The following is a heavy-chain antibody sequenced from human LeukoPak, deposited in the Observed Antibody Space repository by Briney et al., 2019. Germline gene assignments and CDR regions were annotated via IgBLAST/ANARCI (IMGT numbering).Heavy chain of an antibody. CDR1: GDSIRSYY. V-gene: IGHV4-59*12. CDR3: ARGPYSSGWSNYYYGMDV. Sequence: SETLSLTCAVSGDSIRSYYWSWIRQPPGKGLEWIGYIYYSGSTNYNPSLKSRVTISLDTSKNQFSLKLSSVTAADTAVYYCARGPYSSGWSNYYYGMDVWGQGTTVTVSS. D-gene: IGHD6-19*01. J-gene: IGHJ6*02. CDR2: IYYSGST.